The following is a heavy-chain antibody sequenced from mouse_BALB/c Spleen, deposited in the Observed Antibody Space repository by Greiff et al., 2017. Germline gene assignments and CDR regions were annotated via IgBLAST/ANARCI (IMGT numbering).Heavy chain of an antibody. CDR1: GYSFTGYY. CDR3: TRIDYDYDLYAMDY. CDR2: ISCYNGAT. J-gene: IGHJ4*01. D-gene: IGHD2-4*01. Sequence: LVKTGASVKISCKASGYSFTGYYMHWVKQSHGKSLEWIGYISCYNGATSYNQKFKGKATFTVDTSSSTAYMQFNSLTSEDSAVYYCTRIDYDYDLYAMDYWGQGTSVTVSS. V-gene: IGHV1S34*01.